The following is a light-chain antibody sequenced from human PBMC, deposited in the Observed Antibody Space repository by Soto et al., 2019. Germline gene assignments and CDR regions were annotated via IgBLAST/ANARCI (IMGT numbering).Light chain of an antibody. Sequence: DIQMTQSPSTLSGSVGDRVTITCRAGQDISNSLNWYQHKPGKAPKLLIYDASSLETGVPSRFGASGSGTDFTFTISSLQPEAIATYYCQKYDNVPLTFGGGTKV. J-gene: IGKJ4*01. CDR3: QKYDNVPLT. V-gene: IGKV1-33*01. CDR2: DAS. CDR1: QDISNS.